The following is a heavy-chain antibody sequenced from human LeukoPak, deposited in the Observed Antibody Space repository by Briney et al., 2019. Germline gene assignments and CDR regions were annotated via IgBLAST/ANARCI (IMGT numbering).Heavy chain of an antibody. CDR1: GGSFSGYY. V-gene: IGHV4-34*01. Sequence: SDTLSLTCAVYGGSFSGYYWSWIRQPPGKGLEWMGEINHSGSTNYYPDLKSRVTISVDPSKNQFSLKLSSVTAADTAVYYCARGPAGRCSSTSCYTPGYYYYMDVWGKGTTVTVSS. CDR3: ARGPAGRCSSTSCYTPGYYYYMDV. D-gene: IGHD2-2*02. CDR2: INHSGST. J-gene: IGHJ6*03.